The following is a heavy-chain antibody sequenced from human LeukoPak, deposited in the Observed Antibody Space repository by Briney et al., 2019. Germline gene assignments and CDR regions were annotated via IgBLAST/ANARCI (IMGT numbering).Heavy chain of an antibody. V-gene: IGHV1-18*01. CDR2: ISAYNGNT. D-gene: IGHD2-2*01. J-gene: IGHJ3*02. CDR1: GYTFTSYG. Sequence: GASVKVSCKASGYTFTSYGISWVRQAPGQGLEWMGWISAYNGNTNCAQKLQGRVTMTTDTSTSTAYMELRSLRSDDTAVYYCARVGVVPAANDAFDIWGQGTMVTVSS. CDR3: ARVGVVPAANDAFDI.